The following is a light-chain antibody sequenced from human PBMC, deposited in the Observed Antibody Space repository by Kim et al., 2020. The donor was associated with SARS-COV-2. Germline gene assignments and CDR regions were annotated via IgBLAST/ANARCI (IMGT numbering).Light chain of an antibody. V-gene: IGKV3-15*01. Sequence: EIVMTQSPATLSLSPGERATLSCRASQTVSSNLAWYQQKPGRAPRLLIYGASTRAPGIPVRFSGSGSGTEFTLTISSLQSEDIALYYCQQYNNWPSTFGQGTKVDIK. J-gene: IGKJ1*01. CDR2: GAS. CDR1: QTVSSN. CDR3: QQYNNWPST.